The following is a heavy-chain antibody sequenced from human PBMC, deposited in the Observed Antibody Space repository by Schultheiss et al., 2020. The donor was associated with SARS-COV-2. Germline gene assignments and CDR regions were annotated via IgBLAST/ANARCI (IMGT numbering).Heavy chain of an antibody. J-gene: IGHJ6*03. CDR1: GFTFSSYA. V-gene: IGHV3-30*04. Sequence: GGSLRLSCAASGFTFSSYAMHWVRQAPGKGLEWVAVIWYDGSNKYYADSVKGRFTISRDNSKNSLYLQMNSLRDEDTAVYYCARDLVTMVRGVPNRHYYYMDVWGKGTTVTVSS. D-gene: IGHD3-10*01. CDR2: IWYDGSNK. CDR3: ARDLVTMVRGVPNRHYYYMDV.